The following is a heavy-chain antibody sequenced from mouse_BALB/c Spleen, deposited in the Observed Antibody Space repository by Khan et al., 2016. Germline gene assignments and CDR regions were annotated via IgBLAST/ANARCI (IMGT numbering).Heavy chain of an antibody. D-gene: IGHD2-14*01. J-gene: IGHJ3*01. CDR3: ARHYRYSWFVY. CDR1: GYTFTNYY. CDR2: IFPGNVNT. V-gene: IGHV1S56*01. Sequence: QIQLVQSGPELVKPGTSVRISCKAAGYTFTNYYIHWLKQGPGQGLEWIGWIFPGNVNTKFNEKFKGKATLTVDKSSTTVYMNLSSLTSEDSAVYFWARHYRYSWFVYWGQGTLVTVSA.